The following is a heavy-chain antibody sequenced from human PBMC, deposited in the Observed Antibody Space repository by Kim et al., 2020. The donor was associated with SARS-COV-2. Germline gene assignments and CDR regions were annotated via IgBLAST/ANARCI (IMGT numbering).Heavy chain of an antibody. CDR2: INTNTGNP. CDR1: GYTFTSYA. D-gene: IGHD2-15*01. CDR3: ARGGVVAATPEFDP. V-gene: IGHV7-4-1*01. Sequence: ASVKVSCKASGYTFTSYAMNWVRQAPGQGLEWMGWINTNTGNPTYAQGFTGRFVFSLDTSVSTAYLQICSLKAEDTAVYYCARGGVVAATPEFDPWGQGTLVTVSS. J-gene: IGHJ5*02.